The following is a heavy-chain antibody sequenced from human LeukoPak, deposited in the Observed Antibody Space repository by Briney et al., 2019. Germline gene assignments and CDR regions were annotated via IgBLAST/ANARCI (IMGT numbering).Heavy chain of an antibody. CDR2: MSRGGSPT. V-gene: IGHV3-11*04. CDR1: GFTFSDYY. Sequence: PGGSLRLSCAASGFTFSDYYMAWIRQAPGKGLEWVAYMSRGGSPTYYADSLKGRITISTDNAKTSLYLQMNSLRAEDTATYFCARRGTDASFSFFDVWGQGTMVTVSS. J-gene: IGHJ3*01. D-gene: IGHD1-1*01. CDR3: ARRGTDASFSFFDV.